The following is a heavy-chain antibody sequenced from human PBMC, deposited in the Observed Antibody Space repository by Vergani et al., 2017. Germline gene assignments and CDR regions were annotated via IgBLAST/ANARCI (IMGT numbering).Heavy chain of an antibody. V-gene: IGHV4-59*01. J-gene: IGHJ3*02. CDR2: IYYSGST. CDR1: GGSISSYY. CDR3: ARGSVGYCSSTSCHAFEI. D-gene: IGHD2-2*01. Sequence: QVQLQESGPGLVKPSETLSLTCTVSGGSISSYYWSWIRQPPGKGLEWIGYIYYSGSTNYNPSLKSRVTISVDTSKNQFSLKLSSVTAADTAVYYCARGSVGYCSSTSCHAFEIWGQGTMVTVSS.